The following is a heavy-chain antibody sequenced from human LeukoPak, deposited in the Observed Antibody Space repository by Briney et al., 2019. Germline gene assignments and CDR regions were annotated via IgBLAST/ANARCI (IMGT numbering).Heavy chain of an antibody. J-gene: IGHJ6*03. CDR1: GYTFTSYG. CDR3: AREPFIMVRGTAHYYMDV. Sequence: GASVKVSCKASGYTFTSYGISWVRQAPGQGLEWMGGIIPIFGTANYAQKFQGRVTITADKSTSTAYMELSSLRAEDTAVYYCAREPFIMVRGTAHYYMDVWGKGTTVTISS. D-gene: IGHD3-10*01. V-gene: IGHV1-69*06. CDR2: IIPIFGTA.